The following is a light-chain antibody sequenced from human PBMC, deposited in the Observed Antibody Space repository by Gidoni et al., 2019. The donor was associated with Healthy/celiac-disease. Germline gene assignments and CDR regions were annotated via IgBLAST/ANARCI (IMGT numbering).Light chain of an antibody. CDR2: DAS. CDR3: QQRSNWPPLFT. Sequence: EIVLTQSPATLSLSPGERATLPCRASQSVSSYLAWYQQKPGQAPRLHIYDASNRATGIPARFSGSGSGTDFTLTISSLEPEDFAVYYCQQRSNWPPLFTFXPXTKVDIK. CDR1: QSVSSY. V-gene: IGKV3-11*01. J-gene: IGKJ3*01.